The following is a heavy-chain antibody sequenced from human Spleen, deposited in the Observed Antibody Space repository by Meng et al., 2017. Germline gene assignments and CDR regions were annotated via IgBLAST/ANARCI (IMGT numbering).Heavy chain of an antibody. CDR3: ARGMTTVIHYYYYGMDV. D-gene: IGHD4-11*01. V-gene: IGHV1-2*06. CDR1: GYTFTGYY. Sequence: ASVKVSCKASGYTFTGYYMHWVRQAPGQGLEWMGRINPNSGGTNYAQKFQGRVTMTRDTSISTAYMELSRLRSDDTAVYYCARGMTTVIHYYYYGMDVWGQGTTVTVSS. J-gene: IGHJ6*02. CDR2: INPNSGGT.